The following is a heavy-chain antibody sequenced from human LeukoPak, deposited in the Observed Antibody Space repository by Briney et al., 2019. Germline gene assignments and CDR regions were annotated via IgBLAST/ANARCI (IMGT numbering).Heavy chain of an antibody. J-gene: IGHJ6*03. CDR3: ATSGSYYSRRDHYYYMDV. CDR1: GGSISSSSYY. V-gene: IGHV4-39*01. Sequence: NPSETLSLTCTVSGGSISSSSYYWGWIRQPPGKGLEWIGSIYYSGSTYYNPSLKSRVTLSVDTSKNQFSLKLSSVTAADTAVYYCATSGSYYSRRDHYYYMDVWGKGTTVTISS. CDR2: IYYSGST. D-gene: IGHD1-26*01.